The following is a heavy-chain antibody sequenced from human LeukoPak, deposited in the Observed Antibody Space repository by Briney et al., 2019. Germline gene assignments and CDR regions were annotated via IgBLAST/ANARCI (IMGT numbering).Heavy chain of an antibody. V-gene: IGHV1-2*02. CDR1: GYTFTGYY. CDR2: IDPNSGGT. D-gene: IGHD2-15*01. CDR3: ARCAACGGYCSGGSCAPYYYYGMDV. J-gene: IGHJ6*02. Sequence: EASVKVSCKASGYTFTGYYMHWVRQAPGQGLEWMGWIDPNSGGTNYAQKFQGRVTMTRDTSSSTAYMELSRLRSDDTAVYYCARCAACGGYCSGGSCAPYYYYGMDVWGQGTTVTVSS.